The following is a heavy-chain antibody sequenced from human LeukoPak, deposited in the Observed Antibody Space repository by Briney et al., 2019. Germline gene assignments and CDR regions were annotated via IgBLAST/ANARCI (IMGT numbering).Heavy chain of an antibody. V-gene: IGHV4-59*01. CDR3: ATGPGYSSSWYPT. CDR1: GGSISSYY. J-gene: IGHJ5*02. Sequence: SETLSLTCTVSGGSISSYYWSWIRQPPVKGLEWIGYIYYSGSTNYNPSLKSRVTISVDTSKNQFSLKLSSVTAADTAVYYCATGPGYSSSWYPTWGQGTLVTVPS. D-gene: IGHD6-13*01. CDR2: IYYSGST.